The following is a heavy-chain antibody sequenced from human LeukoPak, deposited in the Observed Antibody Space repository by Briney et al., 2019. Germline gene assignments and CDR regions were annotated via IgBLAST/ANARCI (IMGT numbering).Heavy chain of an antibody. CDR3: AKDQLRSI. V-gene: IGHV3-73*01. CDR2: IRSKANSYAT. Sequence: GGSLRLSCAASGFTFSGSAMHWVRQASGKGLEWVGRIRSKANSYATAYAASVKGRFTISRDDSKNTAYLQMNSLRAEDTAVYYCAKDQLRSIWGQGTLVTVSS. J-gene: IGHJ4*02. CDR1: GFTFSGSA. D-gene: IGHD1-7*01.